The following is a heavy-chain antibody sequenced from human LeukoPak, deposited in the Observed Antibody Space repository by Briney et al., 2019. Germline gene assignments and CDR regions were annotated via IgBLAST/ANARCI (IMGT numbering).Heavy chain of an antibody. Sequence: GGSLRLSCAASGFTFTSYEMNWVRQAPGKVLEWVSYISSSGSTIYYADSVKGRFTISRDNAKNSLYLQMNSLRAEDTAVYYCAGGYSGINYWGQGTLVTVSS. CDR3: AGGYSGINY. V-gene: IGHV3-48*03. CDR2: ISSSGSTI. J-gene: IGHJ4*02. D-gene: IGHD3-10*01. CDR1: GFTFTSYE.